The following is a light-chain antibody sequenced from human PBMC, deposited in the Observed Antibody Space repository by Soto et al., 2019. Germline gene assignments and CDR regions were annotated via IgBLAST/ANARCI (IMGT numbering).Light chain of an antibody. CDR1: QGIRTE. V-gene: IGKV1-6*01. J-gene: IGKJ1*01. CDR3: RQDYNYPRT. CDR2: GAS. Sequence: AIQMTQSPSSLSASVGDRVTITCRASQGIRTELGWYQQKPGKAPKLLIYGASTLQGGVPSRFSGSGSGTDFTLTISSLQPEDVATYYCRQDYNYPRTFGQGTKVEVK.